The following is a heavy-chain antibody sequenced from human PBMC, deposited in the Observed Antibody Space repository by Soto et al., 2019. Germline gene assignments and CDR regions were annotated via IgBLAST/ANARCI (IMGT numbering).Heavy chain of an antibody. Sequence: QVQLVQSGAEVKKPGSSVKVSCKASGGTFSSYAISWVRQAPGQGLEWMGGIIPIFGTANYAQKFQGRVTITADESTSTAYMELSSLRSEDTAVYYCARGPCSSTSCYNRGGINWFDPWGQGTLVTVSS. V-gene: IGHV1-69*01. J-gene: IGHJ5*02. CDR2: IIPIFGTA. CDR1: GGTFSSYA. D-gene: IGHD2-2*02. CDR3: ARGPCSSTSCYNRGGINWFDP.